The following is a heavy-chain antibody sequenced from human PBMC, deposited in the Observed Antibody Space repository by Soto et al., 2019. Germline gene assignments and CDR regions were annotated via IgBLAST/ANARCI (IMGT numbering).Heavy chain of an antibody. V-gene: IGHV2-5*02. CDR1: GFSLTTSGVG. CDR3: AHRVLRTVFGLVTTTAIYFDF. J-gene: IGHJ4*02. CDR2: IYWDDDK. Sequence: QITLNESGPTQVKPRQTLTLTCTFSGFSLTTSGVGVGWIRQSPGKAPEWLALIYWDDDKRYRPSLKSRLTINKDTSTNLVVLTMADLDPADTATYYCAHRVLRTVFGLVTTTAIYFDFWGQGTPVAVSS. D-gene: IGHD3-3*01.